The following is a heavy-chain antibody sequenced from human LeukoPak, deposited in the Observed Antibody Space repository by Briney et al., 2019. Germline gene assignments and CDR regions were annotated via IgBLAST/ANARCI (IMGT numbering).Heavy chain of an antibody. CDR3: ARGLRSLWDYYYGMDV. CDR1: GGSFSGYC. D-gene: IGHD3-16*01. V-gene: IGHV4-34*01. J-gene: IGHJ6*04. Sequence: SETLSLTCAVYGGSFSGYCWSWIRQPPGKGLEWIGEINHSGSTNYNPSLKSRVTISVDTSKNQFSLKLSSVTAANTAVYYCARGLRSLWDYYYGMDVWGKGTTVTVSS. CDR2: INHSGST.